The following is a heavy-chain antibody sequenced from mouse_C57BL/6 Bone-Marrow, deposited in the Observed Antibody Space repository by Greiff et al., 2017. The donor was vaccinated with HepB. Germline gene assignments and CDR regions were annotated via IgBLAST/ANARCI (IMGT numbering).Heavy chain of an antibody. Sequence: EVKLMESGPSLVRPSQTLSLTCTVTGFSINSDCYWIWIRQFPGNKLEYIGYTFYSGITYYNPSLESRTYITRDTSKNQFSLKLSSVTTEDTATYYCARVLSTVVGYYAMDYWGQGTSVTVSS. CDR1: GFSINSDCY. CDR2: TFYSGIT. CDR3: ARVLSTVVGYYAMDY. J-gene: IGHJ4*01. D-gene: IGHD1-1*01. V-gene: IGHV3-3*01.